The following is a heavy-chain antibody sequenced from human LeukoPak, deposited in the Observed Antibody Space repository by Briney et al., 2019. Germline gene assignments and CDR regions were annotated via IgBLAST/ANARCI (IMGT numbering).Heavy chain of an antibody. D-gene: IGHD3-9*01. V-gene: IGHV3-48*03. CDR2: ISSSGSTK. CDR1: GFTFSSFE. J-gene: IGHJ3*02. CDR3: ARDWYDNSDAFDI. Sequence: GGSLRLSCAVSGFTFSSFEMNWVRLAPGKGLEWVSYISSSGSTKYYADSVKGRFTISRDNAKNSLYLQMNSLRAEDTAVYYCARDWYDNSDAFDIWGQGTMVTVSS.